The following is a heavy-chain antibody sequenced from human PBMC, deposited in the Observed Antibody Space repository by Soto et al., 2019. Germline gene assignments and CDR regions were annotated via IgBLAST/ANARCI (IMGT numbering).Heavy chain of an antibody. Sequence: GGSLRLSCAASGFILSSYVMHWVRQAPGKGLEWVARISYAGNDNYYADSVKGRFTISRDNSKKTLYLQMTSLRADDTAVYYCARDRQQWLEPAGGALPFWGQGTMVTVSS. V-gene: IGHV3-30-3*01. J-gene: IGHJ3*01. CDR1: GFILSSYV. CDR2: ISYAGNDN. D-gene: IGHD6-19*01. CDR3: ARDRQQWLEPAGGALPF.